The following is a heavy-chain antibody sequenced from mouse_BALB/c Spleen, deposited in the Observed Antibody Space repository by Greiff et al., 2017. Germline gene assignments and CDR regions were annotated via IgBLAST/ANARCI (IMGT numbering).Heavy chain of an antibody. CDR1: GYTFTSYW. Sequence: QVQLQQSGAELVKPGASVKLSCKASGYTFTSYWMHWVKQRPGQGLEWIGEIDPSDSYTNYNQKFKGKATLTVDKSSSTAYMQLSSLTSEDSAVYYCARCGDGHPVGFAYWGQGTLVTVSA. CDR3: ARCGDGHPVGFAY. D-gene: IGHD2-3*01. V-gene: IGHV1-69*02. CDR2: IDPSDSYT. J-gene: IGHJ3*01.